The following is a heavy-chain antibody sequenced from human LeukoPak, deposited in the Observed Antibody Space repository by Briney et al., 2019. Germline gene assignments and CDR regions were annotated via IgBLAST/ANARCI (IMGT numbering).Heavy chain of an antibody. CDR3: AKTRPLDSSSWSHGDY. V-gene: IGHV3-33*06. J-gene: IGHJ4*02. CDR1: GISFRSYG. D-gene: IGHD6-13*01. CDR2: IWYDASNK. Sequence: PGRSLRLSCAASGISFRSYGMHWVRQAPGKGLEWVTFIWYDASNKYYAESVKGRFTISRDNSRNTVFLQMNSLRAEDTAVYYCAKTRPLDSSSWSHGDYWGQGTLVTVSS.